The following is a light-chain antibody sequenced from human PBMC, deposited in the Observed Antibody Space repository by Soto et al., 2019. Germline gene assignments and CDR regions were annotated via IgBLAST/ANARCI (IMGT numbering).Light chain of an antibody. Sequence: DIQMTPSPSSLSASVGDRVTITCQASQDISNYLNWYQQKPGKAPKLLIYDASNLETGVPSRFSGSGSGTDFTFTISSLQTEDIATYYCQQYDNLPLTFGGGTKVDI. V-gene: IGKV1-33*01. CDR1: QDISNY. CDR2: DAS. J-gene: IGKJ4*01. CDR3: QQYDNLPLT.